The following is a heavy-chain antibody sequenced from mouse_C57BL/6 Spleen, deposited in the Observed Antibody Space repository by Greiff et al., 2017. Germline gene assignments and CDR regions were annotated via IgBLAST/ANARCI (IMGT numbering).Heavy chain of an antibody. CDR1: GYTFTSYW. Sequence: QVQLQQPGAELVRPGSSVKLSCKASGYTFTSYWMHWVKQRPIQGLEWIGNIDPSDSETHYNQKFKDKATLTVDNSSSPAYLPLSRLTSADSAVYDFASKGYDSSYGFDYWGQGTTLTVSS. CDR2: IDPSDSET. D-gene: IGHD1-1*01. J-gene: IGHJ2*01. V-gene: IGHV1-52*01. CDR3: ASKGYDSSYGFDY.